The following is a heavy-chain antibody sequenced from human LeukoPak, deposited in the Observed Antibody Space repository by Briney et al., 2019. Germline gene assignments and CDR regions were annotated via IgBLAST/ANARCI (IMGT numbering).Heavy chain of an antibody. CDR2: IYYSGST. J-gene: IGHJ4*02. D-gene: IGHD6-19*01. V-gene: IGHV4-39*01. CDR3: AVAVAGWFDY. Sequence: SETLSLTCTVSGGSISSSSYYWGWIRQPPGKGLVWIGSIYYSGSTYYNPSLKSRVTISVDTSKNQFSLKLSSVTAADTAVYYCAVAVAGWFDYWGQGTLVTVSS. CDR1: GGSISSSSYY.